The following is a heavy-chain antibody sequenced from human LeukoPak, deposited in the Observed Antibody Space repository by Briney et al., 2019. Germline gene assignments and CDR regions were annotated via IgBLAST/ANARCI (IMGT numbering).Heavy chain of an antibody. D-gene: IGHD4-11*01. CDR2: IYHSGST. CDR1: GGSICSGGYS. CDR3: ARVQEWFDP. V-gene: IGHV4-30-2*01. Sequence: SETLSLTCAVSGGSICSGGYSWSWIRQPPGKGLEWIGYIYHSGSTYYNPSLKSRVTISVNRSKNQFSLKLSSVTAADTAVYYCARVQEWFDPWGQGTLVTVSS. J-gene: IGHJ5*02.